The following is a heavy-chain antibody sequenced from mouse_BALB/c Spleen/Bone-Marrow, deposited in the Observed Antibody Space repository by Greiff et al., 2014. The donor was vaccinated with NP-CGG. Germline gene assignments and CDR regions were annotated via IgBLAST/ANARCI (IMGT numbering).Heavy chain of an antibody. CDR3: ARDYRYGXGYAMDY. J-gene: IGHJ4*01. Sequence: VNVVESGAELMKPGASVKISCKATGFTFSDNWIEWVKQRPGHGLEWIGEILPGSXXXXXXXXXXXXXXXXXXXXSXTAYLQLSSLTSEDSAVYYCARDYRYGXGYAMDYWGQGTSVTVSS. CDR1: GFTFSDNW. CDR2: ILPGSXXX. V-gene: IGHV1-9*01. D-gene: IGHD2-14*01.